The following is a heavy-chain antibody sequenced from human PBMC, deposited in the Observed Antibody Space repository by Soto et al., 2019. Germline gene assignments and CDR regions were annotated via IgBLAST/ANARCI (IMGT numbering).Heavy chain of an antibody. Sequence: EVQLVQSGAEVKKPGESLRISSQGSGYSFTSSWISWVRQMPGEGLEWMGRIDPSDSYINYSPSFQGRVTISADKSISTAYLQWSSLKASDTAMYYCARRGSSSSFFYDSWGQGTLVTVSS. CDR1: GYSFTSSW. J-gene: IGHJ4*02. V-gene: IGHV5-10-1*03. D-gene: IGHD6-6*01. CDR3: ARRGSSSSFFYDS. CDR2: IDPSDSYI.